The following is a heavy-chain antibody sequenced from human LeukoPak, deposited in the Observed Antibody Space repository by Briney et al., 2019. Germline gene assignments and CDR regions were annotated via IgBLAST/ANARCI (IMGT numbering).Heavy chain of an antibody. CDR3: AKDYDFWSGYFSLYFDY. CDR2: ISYDGSNK. CDR1: GFTFSSYG. V-gene: IGHV3-30*18. J-gene: IGHJ4*02. Sequence: GGSLRLSCAASGFTFSSYGMHWVRQAPGKGLEWVAVISYDGSNKYYADSVKGRFTISRDNSKNTLYLQMNSLRAEDTAVYYCAKDYDFWSGYFSLYFDYWAREPWSPSPQ. D-gene: IGHD3-3*01.